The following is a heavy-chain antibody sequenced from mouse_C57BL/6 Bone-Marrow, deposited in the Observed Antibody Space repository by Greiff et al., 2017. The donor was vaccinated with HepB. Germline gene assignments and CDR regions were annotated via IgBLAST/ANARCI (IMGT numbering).Heavy chain of an antibody. CDR3: ARDETYYGSSPYYFDY. Sequence: EVKVVESGGGLVKPGGSLKLSCAASGFTFSSYAMSWVRQTPEKRLEWVATISDGGSYTYYPDNVKGRFTISRDNAKNNLYLQMSHLKSEDTAMYYCARDETYYGSSPYYFDYWGQGTTLTVSS. CDR2: ISDGGSYT. CDR1: GFTFSSYA. J-gene: IGHJ2*01. V-gene: IGHV5-4*01. D-gene: IGHD1-1*01.